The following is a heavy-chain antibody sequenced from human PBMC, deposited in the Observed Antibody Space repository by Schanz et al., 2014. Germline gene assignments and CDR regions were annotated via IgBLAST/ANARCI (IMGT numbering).Heavy chain of an antibody. D-gene: IGHD2-2*01. CDR3: AREEMFRDIAKAPAAADV. CDR1: GGPFSGYF. V-gene: IGHV4-34*01. CDR2: IHHSGSI. Sequence: QVQLQQWGAGLLKPSETLSLTCAVYGGPFSGYFWSWIRQSPGKGLQWIGEIHHSGSIIYNPSLRSGVTISMDTSKNQFFLKVTSVTAADTAVYYCAREEMFRDIAKAPAAADVWGQGTTVIVSS. J-gene: IGHJ6*02.